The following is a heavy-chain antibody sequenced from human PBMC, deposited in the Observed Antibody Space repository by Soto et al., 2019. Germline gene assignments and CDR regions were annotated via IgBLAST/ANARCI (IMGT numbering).Heavy chain of an antibody. J-gene: IGHJ4*02. CDR1: GFTFSSYD. CDR3: TRGIGPTLFDY. Sequence: EVQLVESGGGLVQPGGSLRLSCSASGFTFSSYDMHWVRQGTGKGLEWVSAIGTTCDTYYAGSVKGRFTTSRETAKISVYLQMNIVRAVDTAIYFCTRGIGPTLFDYWSQGTLVSVSS. V-gene: IGHV3-13*04. CDR2: IGTTCDT. D-gene: IGHD2-15*01.